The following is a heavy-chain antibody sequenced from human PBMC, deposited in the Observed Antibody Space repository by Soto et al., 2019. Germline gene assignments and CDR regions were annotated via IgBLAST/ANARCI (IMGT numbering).Heavy chain of an antibody. CDR1: GYTFTSYG. CDR3: ARDRELLWFGELLSSGSGY. CDR2: ISAYNGNT. J-gene: IGHJ4*02. Sequence: ASVKVSCKASGYTFTSYGISWVRQAPGQGLEWMGWISAYNGNTNYAQKLQGRVTMTTNTSTSTAYMELRSLRSDDTAVYYCARDRELLWFGELLSSGSGYWGQGTLVTVSS. V-gene: IGHV1-18*01. D-gene: IGHD3-10*01.